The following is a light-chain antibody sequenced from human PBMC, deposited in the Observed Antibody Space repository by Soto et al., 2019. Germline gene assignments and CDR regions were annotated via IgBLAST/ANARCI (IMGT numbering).Light chain of an antibody. J-gene: IGLJ7*01. V-gene: IGLV1-44*01. CDR2: SNN. CDR1: SSNIGSNT. Sequence: QSVLTQPHSASGTPGQRVTISCSGSSSNIGSNTVNWYQQLPGTAPKLHIYSNNQRPSGVPDRLSGSKSGTSASLAISWLHSEDEADYYCAAWDDSLNGAVFGGGTQLTVL. CDR3: AAWDDSLNGAV.